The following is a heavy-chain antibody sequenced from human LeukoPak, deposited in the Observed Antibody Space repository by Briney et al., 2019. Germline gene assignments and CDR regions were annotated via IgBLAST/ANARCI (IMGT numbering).Heavy chain of an antibody. J-gene: IGHJ4*02. CDR3: ARVDGATLDY. CDR1: GGSISSGGYY. V-gene: IGHV4-30-4*08. CDR2: IYHSGRT. Sequence: SETLSLTCTVSGGSISSGGYYWSWIRQPPGKGLEWIGYIYHSGRTSYNPSLKSRVTISVDTSKNQFSLKLSFVTAADTAVYFCARVDGATLDYWGQGTLVTVSS. D-gene: IGHD4/OR15-4a*01.